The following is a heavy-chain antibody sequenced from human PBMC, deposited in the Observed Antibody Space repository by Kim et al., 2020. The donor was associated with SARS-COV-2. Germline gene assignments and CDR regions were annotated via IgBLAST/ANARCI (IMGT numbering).Heavy chain of an antibody. CDR1: GYTFTGYY. Sequence: ASVKVSCKASGYTFTGYYMHWVRQAPGQGLEWMGRINPNSGGTNYAQKFQGRVTMTRDTSISTAYMELSRLRSDDTAVYYCARAMRFPWPNWFDPWGQGTLVTVSS. D-gene: IGHD2-2*01. J-gene: IGHJ5*02. V-gene: IGHV1-2*06. CDR2: INPNSGGT. CDR3: ARAMRFPWPNWFDP.